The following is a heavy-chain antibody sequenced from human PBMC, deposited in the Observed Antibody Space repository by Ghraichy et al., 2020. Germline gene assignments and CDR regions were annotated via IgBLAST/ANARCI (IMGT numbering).Heavy chain of an antibody. CDR3: ARSVVVTASDAFDI. J-gene: IGHJ3*02. Sequence: ASVKVSCKASGYTFTGYYMHWVRQAPGQGLEWMGWINPNSGGTNYAQKFQGWVTMTRDTSISTAYMELSRLRSDDTAVYYCARSVVVTASDAFDIWGQGTMVTVSS. V-gene: IGHV1-2*04. D-gene: IGHD2-21*02. CDR2: INPNSGGT. CDR1: GYTFTGYY.